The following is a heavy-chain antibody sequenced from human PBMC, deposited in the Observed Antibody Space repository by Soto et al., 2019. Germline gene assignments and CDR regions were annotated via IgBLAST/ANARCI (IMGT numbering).Heavy chain of an antibody. V-gene: IGHV4-59*01. CDR1: GGSISSYY. D-gene: IGHD2-15*01. CDR2: IYYSGST. Sequence: SETLSLTCTVSGGSISSYYWSWIRQPPGKGLEWIGYIYYSGSTNYNPSLKSRVTISVDTSKNQFSLKLSSVTAADTAVYYCASNIICGGGSCYSESAFDIWGQGTMVTVSS. CDR3: ASNIICGGGSCYSESAFDI. J-gene: IGHJ3*02.